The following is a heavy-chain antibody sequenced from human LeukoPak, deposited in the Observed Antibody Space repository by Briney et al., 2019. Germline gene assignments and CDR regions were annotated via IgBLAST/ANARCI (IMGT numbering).Heavy chain of an antibody. CDR3: ARWVVAADYYYYMDV. J-gene: IGHJ6*03. CDR2: INHSGST. D-gene: IGHD2-15*01. V-gene: IGHV4-34*01. CDR1: GGSFSDYY. Sequence: SETLSLTCAVYGGSFSDYYWTWIRQPPGKGLEWIGEINHSGSTNYNPSLKSRVTISVDTSKNQFSLKLSSVTAADTAVYYCARWVVAADYYYYMDVWGKGTTATVSS.